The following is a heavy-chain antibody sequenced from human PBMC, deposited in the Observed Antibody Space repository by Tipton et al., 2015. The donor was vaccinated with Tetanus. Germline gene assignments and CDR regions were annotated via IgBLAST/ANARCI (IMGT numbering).Heavy chain of an antibody. V-gene: IGHV4-39*07. CDR2: IYYSGST. Sequence: TLSLTCTVSGGSISTRNYFWGWIRQAPGKGLEWIGNIYYSGSTDYNPSLKSRVAISVDTSKNQFSLKLSSVTAADTAVYYCARANNEFPKKGPFDSWGQGRLVIVSS. CDR1: GGSISTRNYF. J-gene: IGHJ4*02. D-gene: IGHD1-1*01. CDR3: ARANNEFPKKGPFDS.